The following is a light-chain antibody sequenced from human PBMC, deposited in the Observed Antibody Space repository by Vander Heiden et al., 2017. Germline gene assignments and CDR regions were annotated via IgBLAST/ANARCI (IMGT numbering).Light chain of an antibody. CDR1: QSISNY. Sequence: DIQMTQSPSSLSASVGDRVTITCRASQSISNYLNWYQQKPGRAPKLLIYGAPSFQSAVPSRFSGSGSGTDFTLTISRLHPEDFATYYCQQSYNTPYTFGQGTRMXIK. V-gene: IGKV1-39*01. CDR3: QQSYNTPYT. CDR2: GAP. J-gene: IGKJ2*01.